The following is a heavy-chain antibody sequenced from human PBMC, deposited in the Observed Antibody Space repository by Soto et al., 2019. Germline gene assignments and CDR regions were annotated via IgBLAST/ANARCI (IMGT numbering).Heavy chain of an antibody. J-gene: IGHJ5*02. CDR1: GYSTSSGYY. V-gene: IGHV4-38-2*01. CDR3: ARAEYQLLFPNWFDP. CDR2: IYHSGST. Sequence: PSETLSLTCAVSGYSTSSGYYWGWIRQPPGKGLEWIGSIYHSGSTYYNPSLKSRVTISVDTSKNQFSLKLSSVTAADTAVYYCARAEYQLLFPNWFDPWGQGTLVTVSS. D-gene: IGHD2-2*01.